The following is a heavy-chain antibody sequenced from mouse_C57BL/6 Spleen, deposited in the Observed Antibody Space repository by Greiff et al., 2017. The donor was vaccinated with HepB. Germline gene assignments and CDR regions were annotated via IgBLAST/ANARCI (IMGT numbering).Heavy chain of an antibody. J-gene: IGHJ1*03. Sequence: QVQLQQPGAELVMPGASVKLSCKASGYTFTSYWMHWVKQRPGQGLEWIGEIDPSDSYTNYNQKFKGKSTLIVDKSSSTAYMQLSSLTSEDSAVYYCASMDTLYGDWYVDVWGTGTTVTVSS. V-gene: IGHV1-69*01. CDR1: GYTFTSYW. CDR3: ASMDTLYGDWYVDV. CDR2: IDPSDSYT. D-gene: IGHD2-10*02.